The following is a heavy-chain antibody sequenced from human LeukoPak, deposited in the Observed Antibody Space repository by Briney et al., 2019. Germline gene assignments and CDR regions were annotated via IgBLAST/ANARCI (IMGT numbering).Heavy chain of an antibody. J-gene: IGHJ4*02. CDR3: ARINRGNYFLDY. V-gene: IGHV3-53*01. CDR2: IYGDNAT. CDR1: GFIVSSNY. D-gene: IGHD1-26*01. Sequence: GGSLRLSCAASGFIVSSNYMTWVRQAPGKGREWVSLIYGDNATYYADSVKGRFTISRDSSKNTLFVQMTSLRVEDTAVYYCARINRGNYFLDYWGQGTLVTVSS.